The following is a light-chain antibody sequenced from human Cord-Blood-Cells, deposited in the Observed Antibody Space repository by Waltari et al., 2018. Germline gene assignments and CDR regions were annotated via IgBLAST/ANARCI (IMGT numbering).Light chain of an antibody. J-gene: IGLJ1*01. V-gene: IGLV2-14*01. CDR3: SSYTSSSTLGV. CDR2: DVS. CDR1: SSDVGGYNH. Sequence: QSALTQPASVSGSPGQSITISCPGTSSDVGGYNHVSWYQQHPGKAPKLMIYDVSNRPSGVSNRFSGSKSGNTASLTISGLQAEDEADYYCSSYTSSSTLGVFGTGTKVTVL.